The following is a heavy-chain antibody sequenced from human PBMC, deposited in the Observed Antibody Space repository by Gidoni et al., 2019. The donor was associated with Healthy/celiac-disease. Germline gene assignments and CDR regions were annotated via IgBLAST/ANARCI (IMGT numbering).Heavy chain of an antibody. CDR1: GGSISSSSYY. Sequence: QLQLQESGPGLVKPSETLSLTCTVSGGSISSSSYYWGWIRQPPGKGLEWIGSIYYSGSTYYNPSLKSRVTISVDTSKNQFSLKLSSVTAADTAVYYCARGSSGSGPGGGMDVWGQGTTVTVSS. V-gene: IGHV4-39*07. D-gene: IGHD6-19*01. CDR2: IYYSGST. CDR3: ARGSSGSGPGGGMDV. J-gene: IGHJ6*02.